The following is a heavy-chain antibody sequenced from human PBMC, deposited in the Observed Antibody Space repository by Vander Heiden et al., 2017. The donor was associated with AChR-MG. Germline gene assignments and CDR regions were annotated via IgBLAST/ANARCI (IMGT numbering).Heavy chain of an antibody. CDR1: GFPFSSYG. D-gene: IGHD3-22*01. J-gene: IGHJ4*02. V-gene: IGHV3-30*18. CDR3: AKVSYYDSSGSN. CDR2: ISYDGSNK. Sequence: QVQLVESGGGVVQPGRSLRLPCAASGFPFSSYGMHWVRQAPGKGLEWVAVISYDGSNKYYADSVKGRFTISRDNSKNTLYLQMNSLRAEDTAVYYCAKVSYYDSSGSNWGQGTLVTVSS.